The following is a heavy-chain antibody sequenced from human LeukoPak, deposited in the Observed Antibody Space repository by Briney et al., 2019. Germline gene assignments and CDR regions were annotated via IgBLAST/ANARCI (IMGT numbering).Heavy chain of an antibody. CDR1: GFTFSRYS. CDR3: AKSAGQTEYFQH. Sequence: PGGSLRLSCAASGFTFSRYSMHWVRQAPGKGLEWVSGVSWNSGSIGYADSVKGRFTISRDNAKNSLYLQMNSLRAEDTALYYCAKSAGQTEYFQHWGQGTLVTVSS. D-gene: IGHD6-13*01. CDR2: VSWNSGSI. V-gene: IGHV3-9*01. J-gene: IGHJ1*01.